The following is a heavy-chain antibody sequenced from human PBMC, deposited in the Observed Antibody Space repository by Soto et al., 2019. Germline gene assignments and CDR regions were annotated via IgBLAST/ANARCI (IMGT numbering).Heavy chain of an antibody. Sequence: QVQLVQSGAEVKKPGSSVKVSCKASGGTFSSYAISWVRQAPGQGLEWMGGIIPIFGTANYAQKFQGRVTITADESTSTAYMELSSLRAEDTAVYYCARAVLRYFDWSGPANWFDPWGQGTLVTVSS. CDR3: ARAVLRYFDWSGPANWFDP. V-gene: IGHV1-69*01. D-gene: IGHD3-9*01. CDR1: GGTFSSYA. J-gene: IGHJ5*02. CDR2: IIPIFGTA.